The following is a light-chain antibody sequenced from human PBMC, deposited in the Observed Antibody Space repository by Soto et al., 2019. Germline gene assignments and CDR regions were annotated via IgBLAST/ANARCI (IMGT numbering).Light chain of an antibody. CDR2: DVS. CDR1: SSDVGGYNY. CDR3: SSYTSSSTVV. V-gene: IGLV2-14*01. Sequence: QSALTQPASVSGSPGQSITISCTGTSSDVGGYNYVSWYQQHPGKAPKLMIYDVSNRPSGVSNRFSGSKSSHTASLTLSGLQAEYEAHYYCSSYTSSSTVVFGGGTKLTAL. J-gene: IGLJ2*01.